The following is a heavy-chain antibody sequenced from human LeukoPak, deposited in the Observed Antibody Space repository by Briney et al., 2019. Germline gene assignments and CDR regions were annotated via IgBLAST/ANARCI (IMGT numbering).Heavy chain of an antibody. J-gene: IGHJ3*02. Sequence: IINPSGGSTSYAQKFQGRVTMTRDTSTSTVYMELSSLRSEDTAVYYCARDRRSGLGHAFDIWGQGTVVTVSS. CDR2: INPSGGST. D-gene: IGHD3-3*01. V-gene: IGHV1-46*01. CDR3: ARDRRSGLGHAFDI.